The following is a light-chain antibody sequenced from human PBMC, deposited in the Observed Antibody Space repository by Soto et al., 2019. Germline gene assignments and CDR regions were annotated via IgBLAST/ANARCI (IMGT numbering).Light chain of an antibody. V-gene: IGLV1-51*02. CDR2: ENN. CDR3: GTWDNSLRTVV. CDR1: SSNIGNNY. J-gene: IGLJ2*01. Sequence: QSVLTQPPSVSAAPGQTVTISCSGSSSNIGNNYVSWYQQLPGTAPKLLIYENNKRPSGIPDRFSGSKSGTSATLGITGLQTGDEADYYCGTWDNSLRTVVFGGGTKLTVL.